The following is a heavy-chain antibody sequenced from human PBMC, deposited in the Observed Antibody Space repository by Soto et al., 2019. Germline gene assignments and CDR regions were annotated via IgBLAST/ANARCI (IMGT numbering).Heavy chain of an antibody. Sequence: EVQLLESGGGLVKPGGSLRLSCAASGFTFIKYAMTWVRQAPGRGLEWVSSISSNGVTTDYADSVKGRFTIARDNSRNTLSLQMDSLSADDAALYYCAKDKYTDSVRKVWFFDFWGRGTLVTVSS. J-gene: IGHJ2*01. CDR1: GFTFIKYA. CDR3: AKDKYTDSVRKVWFFDF. D-gene: IGHD1-1*01. V-gene: IGHV3-23*01. CDR2: ISSNGVTT.